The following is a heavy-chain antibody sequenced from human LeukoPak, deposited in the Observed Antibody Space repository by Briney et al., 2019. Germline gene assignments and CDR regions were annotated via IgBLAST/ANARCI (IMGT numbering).Heavy chain of an antibody. Sequence: GGSLRLSCAASGFTVSSNYMSWVRQAPGKGLEWVSIIYSGGSTYYADSVKGRFTISRDNSKNTLFLQINSLRPEDTAMYYCARVDDLDAFDIWGQGTLVTVSS. CDR2: IYSGGST. D-gene: IGHD2-2*03. V-gene: IGHV3-53*05. J-gene: IGHJ3*02. CDR3: ARVDDLDAFDI. CDR1: GFTVSSNY.